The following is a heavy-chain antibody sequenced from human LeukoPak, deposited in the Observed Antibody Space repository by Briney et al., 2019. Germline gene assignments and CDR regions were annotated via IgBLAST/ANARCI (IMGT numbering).Heavy chain of an antibody. CDR3: ARARGTAMVTAPRFYYFDY. D-gene: IGHD5-18*01. Sequence: SETLSLTCTVSGGSISSYYWSWIRQPAGKGLEWIGRIYTTGSTNYNPSLKSRVTMSVDTSKIQFSLKLSSVTAADTAVYYCARARGTAMVTAPRFYYFDYWGQGTLVTVSS. J-gene: IGHJ4*02. V-gene: IGHV4-4*07. CDR2: IYTTGST. CDR1: GGSISSYY.